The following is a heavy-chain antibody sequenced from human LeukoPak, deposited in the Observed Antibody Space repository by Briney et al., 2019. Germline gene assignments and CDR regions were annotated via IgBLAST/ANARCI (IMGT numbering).Heavy chain of an antibody. J-gene: IGHJ5*02. Sequence: PSETLSLTCTVSGGSISSYYWSWIRQPPGKGLEWIGYIYYSGSTNYNPSLKSRVTISVDTSKNQFSLKLSSVTAADTAVYYCARALHNHYDFWSGYPPGWFDPWGQEPWSPSPQ. CDR3: ARALHNHYDFWSGYPPGWFDP. CDR1: GGSISSYY. V-gene: IGHV4-59*01. CDR2: IYYSGST. D-gene: IGHD3-3*01.